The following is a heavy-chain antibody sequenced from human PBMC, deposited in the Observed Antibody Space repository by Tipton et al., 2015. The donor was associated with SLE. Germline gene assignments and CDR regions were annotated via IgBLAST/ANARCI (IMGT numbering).Heavy chain of an antibody. D-gene: IGHD1-7*01. CDR1: GGSFSGYY. Sequence: TLSLTCAVYGGSFSGYYWSWIRQPPGKGLEWIGEINHSGSTNYNPSLKSRVTISVDTSKNQFSLKLSSVTAADTAVYYCARGLTGTVAEHWGQGTLVTVSS. J-gene: IGHJ1*01. V-gene: IGHV4-34*01. CDR3: ARGLTGTVAEH. CDR2: INHSGST.